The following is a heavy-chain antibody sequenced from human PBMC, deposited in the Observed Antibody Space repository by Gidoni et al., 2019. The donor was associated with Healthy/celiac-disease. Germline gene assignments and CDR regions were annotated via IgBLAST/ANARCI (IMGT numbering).Heavy chain of an antibody. V-gene: IGHV4-59*08. CDR2: IYYSGST. Sequence: QVQLQESGPGLVKPSETLSLTCTVSGGSISTYYWSWIRQPPGKGLEWIGYIYYSGSTKYNPSLKSRVTISVDTSKNQFSLKLSSVTAADTAVYYCARHVGNQLLIYFDYWGQGTLVTVSS. D-gene: IGHD2-2*01. J-gene: IGHJ4*02. CDR1: GGSISTYY. CDR3: ARHVGNQLLIYFDY.